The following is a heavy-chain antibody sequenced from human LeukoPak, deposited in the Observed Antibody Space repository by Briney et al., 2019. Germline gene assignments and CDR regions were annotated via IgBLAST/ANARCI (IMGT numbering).Heavy chain of an antibody. J-gene: IGHJ4*02. Sequence: ASVKVSCKASGYTFSGYYMHWVRQAPGQGLEWMGRINPNSGGTNYAQKFQGRVTMTRDTSTSTAYMELSRLRSDDTAVYYCARVSCSGGSCLIDYWGQGTLVTVSS. CDR3: ARVSCSGGSCLIDY. CDR1: GYTFSGYY. D-gene: IGHD2-15*01. V-gene: IGHV1-2*06. CDR2: INPNSGGT.